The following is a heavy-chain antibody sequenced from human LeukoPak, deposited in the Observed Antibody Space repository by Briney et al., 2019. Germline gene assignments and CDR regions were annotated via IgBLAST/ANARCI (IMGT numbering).Heavy chain of an antibody. Sequence: ASVKVSCKASGYTFTSYGISWVRQAPGQGLEWMGWISAYNGNTNYAQKLQGRVTMTTDTSTSTAYMELRSLRSDDTAVYYCARSRRYSSSLKLTDFDYWGQGTLVTVAS. V-gene: IGHV1-18*01. D-gene: IGHD6-13*01. CDR1: GYTFTSYG. J-gene: IGHJ4*02. CDR2: ISAYNGNT. CDR3: ARSRRYSSSLKLTDFDY.